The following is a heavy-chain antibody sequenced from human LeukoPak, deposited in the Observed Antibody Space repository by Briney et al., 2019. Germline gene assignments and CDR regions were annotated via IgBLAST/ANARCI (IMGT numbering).Heavy chain of an antibody. J-gene: IGHJ5*02. CDR3: ARRTDFWSGYYWFDP. V-gene: IGHV4-59*08. CDR2: IYYSGST. D-gene: IGHD3-3*01. Sequence: SETLSLTCTVSGGSISSYYWSWIRQPPGKGLEWIGYIYYSGSTNYNPSLKSRVTISVDTSKNQFSLKLSSVTAADTAVYYCARRTDFWSGYYWFDPWGQGTLVTASS. CDR1: GGSISSYY.